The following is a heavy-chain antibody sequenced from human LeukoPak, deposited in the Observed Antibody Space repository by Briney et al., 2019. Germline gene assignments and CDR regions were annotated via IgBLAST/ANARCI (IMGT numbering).Heavy chain of an antibody. CDR1: GGSITSSNW. J-gene: IGHJ3*02. CDR3: ATLQGYGYNYGADAFDI. CDR2: IYHIGST. V-gene: IGHV4-4*02. D-gene: IGHD5-24*01. Sequence: SETLSLTCALSGGSITSSNWWSGVRQPPGKGLEWIGEIYHIGSTNYNPSLKSRVTISVDKSKNQFSLKLSSVTAADTAVYYCATLQGYGYNYGADAFDIWGQATMVTVSS.